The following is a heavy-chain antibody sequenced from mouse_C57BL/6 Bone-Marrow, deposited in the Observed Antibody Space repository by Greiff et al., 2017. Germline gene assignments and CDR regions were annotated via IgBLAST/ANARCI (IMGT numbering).Heavy chain of an antibody. CDR1: GYTFTSYG. D-gene: IGHD3-2*02. Sequence: VQLQQSGAELARPGASVKLSCKASGYTFTSYGISWVKQRTGQGLEWIGEIYPRSGNTYYNEKFKGKATLTAAKSSSTAYMELRSLTSEDSAVYFCASGGQLRLPFSYWGQGTLVTVSA. CDR2: IYPRSGNT. V-gene: IGHV1-81*01. J-gene: IGHJ3*01. CDR3: ASGGQLRLPFSY.